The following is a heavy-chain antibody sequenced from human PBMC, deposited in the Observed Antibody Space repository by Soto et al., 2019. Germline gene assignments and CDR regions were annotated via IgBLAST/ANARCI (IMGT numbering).Heavy chain of an antibody. CDR2: IAYDGSNA. Sequence: QVQLVESGGGVVQPGGSLRLSCAASGFTFRNYAMHWVRQAPGKGLECLAVIAYDGSNAFYRDSVKGRFTISRDNSKKTLYLHMNSLRSEDTGVYYCARGDREDILVVVGARPGEYGIDIWGQGTKVTVSS. D-gene: IGHD2-15*01. CDR3: ARGDREDILVVVGARPGEYGIDI. J-gene: IGHJ6*02. V-gene: IGHV3-30-3*01. CDR1: GFTFRNYA.